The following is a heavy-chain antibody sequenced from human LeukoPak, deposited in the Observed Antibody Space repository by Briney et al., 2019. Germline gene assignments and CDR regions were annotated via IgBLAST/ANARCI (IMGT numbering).Heavy chain of an antibody. CDR2: INPNSGDA. J-gene: IGHJ4*02. CDR1: GYTLTGYY. CDR3: ARELLIAGTFDY. Sequence: GASVKVSCKASGYTLTGYYMHGVRQAPGQGLEWMGWINPNSGDANYAQKFQGRVTMTRDTSISTAYMELSRLRSDDTDVYYCARELLIAGTFDYWGQGTLVIVSS. V-gene: IGHV1-2*02. D-gene: IGHD1-1*01.